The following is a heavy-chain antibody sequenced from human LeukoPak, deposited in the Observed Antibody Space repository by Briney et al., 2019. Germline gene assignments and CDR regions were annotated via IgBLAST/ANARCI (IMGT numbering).Heavy chain of an antibody. CDR2: ISSSGGTI. D-gene: IGHD6-13*01. V-gene: IGHV3-11*01. CDR1: GFTFSDYY. Sequence: GGSLRPSCAASGFTFSDYYMSWIRQAPGKGLEWVSYISSSGGTIYYADSVKGRFTISRDNAKNSLYLQMNSLRAEDTAVYYCASLYRVDPGYGSSWWYYYYYGMDVWGQGTTVTVSS. J-gene: IGHJ6*02. CDR3: ASLYRVDPGYGSSWWYYYYYGMDV.